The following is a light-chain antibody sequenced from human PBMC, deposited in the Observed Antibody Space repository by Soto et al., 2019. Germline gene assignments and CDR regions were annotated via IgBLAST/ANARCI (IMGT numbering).Light chain of an antibody. CDR3: QQYNTYPWT. Sequence: DIQVTQSPSTLSASVGDRVTFTCRASQSISSWLAWYQQKPGRAPKLLIYDASTLESGVPSRFSGSGSGTEFTLTISRLQPDDFATYYCQQYNTYPWTFGQGTKVKSN. J-gene: IGKJ1*01. CDR2: DAS. CDR1: QSISSW. V-gene: IGKV1-5*01.